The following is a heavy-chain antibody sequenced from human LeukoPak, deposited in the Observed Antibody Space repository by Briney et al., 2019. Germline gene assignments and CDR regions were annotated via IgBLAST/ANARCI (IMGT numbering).Heavy chain of an antibody. CDR1: GYPFTSYY. J-gene: IGHJ4*02. D-gene: IGHD2/OR15-2a*01. CDR3: ARVPEDTYYFDY. Sequence: ASVQVSFQASGYPFTSYYMHWVRQAPGQGLEWMGIINPSGGSTSYAQKFQGRVTMTRDTSTSTVYMELSSLRSEDTAVYYCARVPEDTYYFDYWGQGTLVTVSS. V-gene: IGHV1-46*01. CDR2: INPSGGST.